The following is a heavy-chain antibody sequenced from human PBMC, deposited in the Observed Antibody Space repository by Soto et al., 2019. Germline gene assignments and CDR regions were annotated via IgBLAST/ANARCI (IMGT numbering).Heavy chain of an antibody. CDR2: IYYSGST. CDR3: ARVVLTVYAMPVCWFDP. CDR1: GGSISSGDYY. V-gene: IGHV4-30-4*01. Sequence: SETLSLTCTVSGGSISSGDYYWSWIRQPPGKGLEWIGYIYYSGSTYYNPSLKSRVTISVDTSKNQFSLKLSSVTAADTAVYYCARVVLTVYAMPVCWFDPWGQGTLVTVSS. D-gene: IGHD2-8*01. J-gene: IGHJ5*02.